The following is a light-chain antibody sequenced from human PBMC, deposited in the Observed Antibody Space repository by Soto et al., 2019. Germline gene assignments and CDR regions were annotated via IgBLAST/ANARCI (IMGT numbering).Light chain of an antibody. CDR1: QSVLYSSNNKNY. J-gene: IGKJ2*01. CDR2: WAS. V-gene: IGKV4-1*01. Sequence: DIVMTQSPDSLAVSLGERATINCKSSQSVLYSSNNKNYLAWYQQRPGQPPKLLIYWASTRESGVPDRFSGSGSGTDSPLTITGLQAGDVAVYYCQQYESTPPTFGQGTKVEIK. CDR3: QQYESTPPT.